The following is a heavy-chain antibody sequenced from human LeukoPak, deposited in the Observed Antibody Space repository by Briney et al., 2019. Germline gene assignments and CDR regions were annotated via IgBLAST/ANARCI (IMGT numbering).Heavy chain of an antibody. CDR3: ARNSNTVVTRSFAFDI. D-gene: IGHD4-23*01. CDR2: IYYSGST. J-gene: IGHJ3*02. V-gene: IGHV4-59*01. Sequence: SETLSLTCTVSGGSISSYYWSWIRQPPGKGLEWIGYIYYSGSTNYNPSLKSRVTISVDTSKNQFSLKLSSVTAADTAVYYCARNSNTVVTRSFAFDIWGQGTMVTVSS. CDR1: GGSISSYY.